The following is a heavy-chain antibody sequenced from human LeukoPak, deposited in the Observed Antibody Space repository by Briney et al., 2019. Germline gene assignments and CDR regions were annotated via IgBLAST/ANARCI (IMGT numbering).Heavy chain of an antibody. CDR3: ARSTSGYGYRVDY. J-gene: IGHJ4*02. D-gene: IGHD5-12*01. CDR2: IIPIFGTA. CDR1: GGTFSSYA. V-gene: IGHV1-69*13. Sequence: SVKVSCKASGGTFSSYAISWVRQAPGQGLEWMGGIIPIFGTANYAQKFQGRVTITADESTSTAYMELSSLRSEDTAVYYCARSTSGYGYRVDYWGQGTLVTVSS.